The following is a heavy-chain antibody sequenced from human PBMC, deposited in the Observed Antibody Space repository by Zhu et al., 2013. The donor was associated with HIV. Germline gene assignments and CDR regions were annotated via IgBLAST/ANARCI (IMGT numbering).Heavy chain of an antibody. CDR2: INPNTGGT. D-gene: IGHD2-2*01. CDR1: GYTFSDYY. V-gene: IGHV1-2*02. J-gene: IGHJ6*02. Sequence: QVQLVQSGAEVKEPGASVKVSCKASGYTFSDYYMHWVRQAPGQGLQWMGWINPNTGGTNYAQKFQGRVTMTRDTSISTAFMELSRLRSDDTAVYYCAREGIDVVVPAASGMDVWGQGTTVTVSS. CDR3: AREGIDVVVPAASGMDV.